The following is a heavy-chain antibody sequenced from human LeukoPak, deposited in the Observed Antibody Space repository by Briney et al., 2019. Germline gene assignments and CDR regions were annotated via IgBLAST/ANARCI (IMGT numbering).Heavy chain of an antibody. D-gene: IGHD3-22*01. CDR3: ARDPSGDSSGYPFDH. V-gene: IGHV1-2*02. J-gene: IGHJ4*02. CDR2: INPDSGIT. Sequence: GASVKVSCKASGYTFIGYYIQWVRQAPGQGPEWMGWINPDSGITNYAQKFQDRVTMTRDTSINTAYMEVSRLRSDDTAVYYCARDPSGDSSGYPFDHWGQGTLVTVSS. CDR1: GYTFIGYY.